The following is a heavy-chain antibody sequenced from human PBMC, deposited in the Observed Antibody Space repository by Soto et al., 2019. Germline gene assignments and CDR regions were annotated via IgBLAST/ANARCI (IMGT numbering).Heavy chain of an antibody. CDR1: GFTFSSYW. CDR2: INSDGSST. J-gene: IGHJ4*02. CDR3: VRVPTGGYAFSLDDY. D-gene: IGHD5-12*01. V-gene: IGHV3-74*01. Sequence: EVQLVESGGGLVQPGGSLRLSCAASGFTFSSYWMHWVRQAPGKGLVWVSRINSDGSSTTYADSVKGRFTISRDNAKNTLNLQMNSLRAEDTAVYYCVRVPTGGYAFSLDDYWGQGTLVTVSS.